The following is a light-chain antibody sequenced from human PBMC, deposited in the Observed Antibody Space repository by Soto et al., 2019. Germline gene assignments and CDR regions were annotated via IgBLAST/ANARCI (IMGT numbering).Light chain of an antibody. CDR1: QGISNY. J-gene: IGKJ5*01. Sequence: DIQMTQSPSSLSASVGDRVTITCRASQGISNYLAWYQQKPGKVPKLLIYAASTLQSGVPSRFSGSGSGTDFPLTISSLQPEDVANYYCQKYNSAPPTFGQGTRLEIK. V-gene: IGKV1-27*01. CDR3: QKYNSAPPT. CDR2: AAS.